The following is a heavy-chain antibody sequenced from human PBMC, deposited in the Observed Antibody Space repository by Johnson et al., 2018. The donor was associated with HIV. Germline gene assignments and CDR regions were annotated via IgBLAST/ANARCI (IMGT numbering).Heavy chain of an antibody. CDR1: GFTVSSRS. J-gene: IGHJ3*02. Sequence: VQLVESGGGLVQPGGSLRLSCAASGFTVSSRSMRWVRQAPGKGLEWVAVIYSRGGSYYVDSVRGSFTISRDNSKNTLYLQMNSLRAEDTAVYYCAKGRRGAIFGVARSAFDIWGQGTMVTVSS. D-gene: IGHD3-3*01. CDR3: AKGRRGAIFGVARSAFDI. V-gene: IGHV3-66*01. CDR2: IYSRGGS.